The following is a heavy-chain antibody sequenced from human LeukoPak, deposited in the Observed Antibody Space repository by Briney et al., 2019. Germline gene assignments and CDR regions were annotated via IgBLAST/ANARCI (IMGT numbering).Heavy chain of an antibody. CDR3: ARYSGSYSLDY. V-gene: IGHV4-30-4*01. CDR2: IYYSGST. CDR1: GGSISGGDYY. D-gene: IGHD1-26*01. J-gene: IGHJ4*02. Sequence: PSETLSLTCTVSGGSISGGDYYWSWIRQPPGKGLEWIAYIYYSGSTYYNPSLKSRVTISVDTSKNQFSLKLRSVTAADTAVYYCARYSGSYSLDYWGQGILVTVSS.